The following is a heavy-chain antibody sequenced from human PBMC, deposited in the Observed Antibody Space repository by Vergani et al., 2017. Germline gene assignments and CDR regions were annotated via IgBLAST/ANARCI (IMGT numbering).Heavy chain of an antibody. V-gene: IGHV3-23*01. J-gene: IGHJ3*02. Sequence: EVQLLESGGGLVQPGGSLRLSCAASVFTFSSYAMSWVRQAPGKGLEGVSAISGSGGSTYYADSVKGRFTISRDNSKNTLYLQMNSLRAEDTAVYYCARDYYGSTPSCLDIWGQGTMVTVSS. CDR1: VFTFSSYA. CDR3: ARDYYGSTPSCLDI. D-gene: IGHD3-10*01. CDR2: ISGSGGST.